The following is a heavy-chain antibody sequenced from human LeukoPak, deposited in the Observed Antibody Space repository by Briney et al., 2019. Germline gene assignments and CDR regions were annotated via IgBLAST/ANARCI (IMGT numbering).Heavy chain of an antibody. CDR1: GYTFSTYA. CDR2: ISSDGRIT. J-gene: IGHJ4*02. Sequence: PGGSLRLSCSASGYTFSTYAMHWGRQAPGKGLEYVSAISSDGRITYYANSVKGRFTISRDNSKNTLYLQMGSLRVEDMAVYYCARVSGWYWFDKWGQGTLVTVSS. V-gene: IGHV3-64*01. D-gene: IGHD6-19*01. CDR3: ARVSGWYWFDK.